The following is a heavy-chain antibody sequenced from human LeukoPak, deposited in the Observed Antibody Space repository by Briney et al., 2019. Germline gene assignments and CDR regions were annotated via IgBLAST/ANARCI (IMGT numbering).Heavy chain of an antibody. Sequence: ASVKVSCKTSGYTFTDYYLYWVRQAPGQGPEWMGRISPDNGVTKIAQKFQGRVTMTRDTSINTTYMELVRLTGDDTAVYYCARKTTALDYWGQGTQISV. D-gene: IGHD4-17*01. CDR3: ARKTTALDY. J-gene: IGHJ4*02. CDR2: ISPDNGVT. V-gene: IGHV1-2*06. CDR1: GYTFTDYY.